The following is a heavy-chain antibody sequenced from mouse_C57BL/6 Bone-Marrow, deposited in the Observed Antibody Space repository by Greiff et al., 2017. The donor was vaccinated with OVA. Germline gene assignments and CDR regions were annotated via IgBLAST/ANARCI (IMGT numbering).Heavy chain of an antibody. J-gene: IGHJ4*01. CDR1: GFTFSSYA. CDR3: ARDRWAMDY. V-gene: IGHV5-4*01. Sequence: EVKVEESGGGLVKPGGSLKLSCAASGFTFSSYAMSWVRQTPEKRLEWVATISDGGSYTYYPDNVKGRFTISRDNAKNNLYLQMSHLKSEDTAMYYCARDRWAMDYWGQGTSVTVSS. CDR2: ISDGGSYT. D-gene: IGHD2-3*01.